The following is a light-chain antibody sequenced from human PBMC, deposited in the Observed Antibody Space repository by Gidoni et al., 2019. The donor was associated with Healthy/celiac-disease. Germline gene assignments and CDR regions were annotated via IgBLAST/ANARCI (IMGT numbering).Light chain of an antibody. Sequence: EIVLTQSPCTLSLSPGERATLSCRASQSVSSSYLAWYQQKPGQAPRLLIYGASSRATGIPDRFSGSVSWTDCTLTISRLEPEDVAVYYCQQYGSSPPWTFGQGTKVEIK. CDR2: GAS. CDR1: QSVSSSY. V-gene: IGKV3-20*01. CDR3: QQYGSSPPWT. J-gene: IGKJ1*01.